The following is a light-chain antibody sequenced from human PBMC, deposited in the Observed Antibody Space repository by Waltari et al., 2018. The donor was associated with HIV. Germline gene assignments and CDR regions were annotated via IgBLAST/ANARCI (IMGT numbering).Light chain of an antibody. CDR3: QQYNDWPFT. J-gene: IGKJ3*01. CDR1: QSVSSN. V-gene: IGKV3-15*01. Sequence: EVVMTQSPATLSVSPGERATLSCRASQSVSSNLARYQQKPGQAPRLLIYGASTRATGIPARFSGSGSGTEFTLTISSLQSEDFAVYSCQQYNDWPFTFGPGTKVDMK. CDR2: GAS.